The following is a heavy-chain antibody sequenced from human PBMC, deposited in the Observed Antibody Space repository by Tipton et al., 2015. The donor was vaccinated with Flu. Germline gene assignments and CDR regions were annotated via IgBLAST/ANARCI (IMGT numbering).Heavy chain of an antibody. V-gene: IGHV1-8*01. J-gene: IGHJ6*02. Sequence: QLVQSGAEVKKPGASVRVSCKAAGYTFTTYDIYWVRQATGQGLEWMGWMNPNSGNTRLAQRFQGRVTMTRSTSISTAYLEVNSLRSEDTAVYYCARLRAYYYDSSGYRPPIYYYGMDVWGQGTTVTVSS. CDR1: GYTFTTYD. D-gene: IGHD3-22*01. CDR3: ARLRAYYYDSSGYRPPIYYYGMDV. CDR2: MNPNSGNT.